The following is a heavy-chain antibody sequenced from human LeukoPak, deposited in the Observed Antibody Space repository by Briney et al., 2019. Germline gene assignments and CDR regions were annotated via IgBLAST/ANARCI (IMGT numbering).Heavy chain of an antibody. Sequence: GGSLRLSCAASGLTFSAYAMHWVRQAPGKGLEWVAVISYDGSNKYYADSVKGRFTIFRDNSKNTVHLQMNSLKSEDTAAYCCARGQVGPFGDYGLVDYWGQGTPVIVSS. CDR3: ARGQVGPFGDYGLVDY. D-gene: IGHD4-17*01. CDR1: GLTFSAYA. V-gene: IGHV3-30-3*01. CDR2: ISYDGSNK. J-gene: IGHJ4*02.